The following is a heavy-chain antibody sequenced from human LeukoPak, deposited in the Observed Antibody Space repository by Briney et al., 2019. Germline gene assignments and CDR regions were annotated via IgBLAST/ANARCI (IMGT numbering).Heavy chain of an antibody. V-gene: IGHV4-34*01. CDR2: INHSGST. Sequence: SETLSLTCAVYGGSFSGYYWSWIRQPPGKGLEWIGEINHSGSTNYNPSLKSRVTISVDTSKNQFSLKLTSVTAADTAVYYCADTSNYRVTIPDYWGQGTLVTVSS. J-gene: IGHJ4*02. CDR1: GGSFSGYY. CDR3: ADTSNYRVTIPDY. D-gene: IGHD3-9*01.